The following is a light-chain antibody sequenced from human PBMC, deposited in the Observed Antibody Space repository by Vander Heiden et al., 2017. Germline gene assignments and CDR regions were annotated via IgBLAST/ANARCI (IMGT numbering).Light chain of an antibody. CDR1: SSDVGGYNY. J-gene: IGLJ2*01. CDR2: DVS. CDR3: SSYTSSSTQVV. Sequence: QSALTQPASVSGSPGQSITISCTGTSSDVGGYNYVSWYQQHPGKAPKLRIYDVSNRPSGVSNRFSGPKSGNTASLTISGLQAEDEADYYCSSYTSSSTQVVFGGGTKLTVL. V-gene: IGLV2-14*01.